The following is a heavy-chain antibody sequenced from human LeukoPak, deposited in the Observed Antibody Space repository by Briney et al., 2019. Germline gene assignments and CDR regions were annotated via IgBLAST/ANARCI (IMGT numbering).Heavy chain of an antibody. Sequence: GRPCCSLSGSPVTELSVNCVAGSGGPGVEWLGGLDPSVGVRVSATTFQGRVTMTEDTSTDKAYMKLSSLRSADTAVYYCATSGRIGSWFDHWGQGTLVTVSS. J-gene: IGHJ5*02. CDR1: GSPVTELS. CDR2: LDPSVGVR. CDR3: ATSGRIGSWFDH. V-gene: IGHV1-24*01. D-gene: IGHD2-15*01.